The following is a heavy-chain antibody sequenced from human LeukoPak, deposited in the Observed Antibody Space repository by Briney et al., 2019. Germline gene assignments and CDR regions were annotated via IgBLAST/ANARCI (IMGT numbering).Heavy chain of an antibody. V-gene: IGHV1-46*01. J-gene: IGHJ3*02. CDR1: GYTFTSYY. CDR3: ARPRIANDAFDI. CDR2: TNPTGGST. Sequence: ASVKVSCKASGYTFTSYYMHWVRQAPGQGLEWMGITNPTGGSTDYAQKFQGRVTMTRDTSTSTVYMELSSLRSEDTAVYYCARPRIANDAFDIWGQGTMVTVSS. D-gene: IGHD6-13*01.